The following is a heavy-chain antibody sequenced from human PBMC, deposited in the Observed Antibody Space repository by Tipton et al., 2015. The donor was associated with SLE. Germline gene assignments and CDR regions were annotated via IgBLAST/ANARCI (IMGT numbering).Heavy chain of an antibody. J-gene: IGHJ6*02. V-gene: IGHV3-48*01. CDR3: AREGSRGDGMDV. CDR2: ISSSTSTI. D-gene: IGHD2-2*01. Sequence: GSLRLSCAASGFTFSNYAMNWVRQAPGKGLECIAHISSSTSTIYYADSVKGRFTISRDNAKNLLYLQMNSLGAEDTVVYYCAREGSRGDGMDVWGQGTTVAVAS. CDR1: GFTFSNYA.